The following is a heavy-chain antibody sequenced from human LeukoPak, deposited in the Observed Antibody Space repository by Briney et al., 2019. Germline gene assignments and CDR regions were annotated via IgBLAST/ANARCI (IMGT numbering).Heavy chain of an antibody. D-gene: IGHD6-13*01. J-gene: IGHJ4*02. Sequence: GGSLRLSCAASGFSFSSYGMPWVRQAPGKGLEWVALIWYDGNDKYYADSVKGRFTISRDNSKNTLYLQMNSLRAEDTAVYYCAREEYSSSWYLPFDYWGQGTLVTVSS. CDR3: AREEYSSSWYLPFDY. CDR1: GFSFSSYG. V-gene: IGHV3-33*01. CDR2: IWYDGNDK.